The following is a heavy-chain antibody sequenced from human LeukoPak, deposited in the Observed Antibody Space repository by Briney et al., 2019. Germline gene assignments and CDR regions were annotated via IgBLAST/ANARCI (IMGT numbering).Heavy chain of an antibody. V-gene: IGHV3-30*01. J-gene: IGHJ5*02. Sequence: GRSLRLSCAASGFTFSSYAMHWVRQAPGKGLEWVAVISYDGSNKYYADSVKGRFTISRDNSKNTLYLQMNSLRAEDTAVYYCARDRGNYRNWFDPWGQGTLVTVSS. CDR1: GFTFSSYA. CDR2: ISYDGSNK. CDR3: ARDRGNYRNWFDP. D-gene: IGHD4-11*01.